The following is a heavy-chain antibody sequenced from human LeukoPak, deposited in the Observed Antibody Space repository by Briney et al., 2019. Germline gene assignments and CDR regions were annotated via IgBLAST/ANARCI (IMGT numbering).Heavy chain of an antibody. Sequence: GGSLRLSCAASGFTFSTYAMSWVRQAAGKRLEWVSSISGSGGTTYYADSVKGRFTISRDNSKNTLYLQMNSLRAEDTAVYYCVQGVTNFDYWGQGTLVTVSS. CDR1: GFTFSTYA. J-gene: IGHJ4*02. V-gene: IGHV3-23*01. CDR2: ISGSGGTT. CDR3: VQGVTNFDY.